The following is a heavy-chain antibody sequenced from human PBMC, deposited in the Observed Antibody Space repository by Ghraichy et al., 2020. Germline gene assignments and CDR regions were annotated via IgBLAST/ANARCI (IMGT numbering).Heavy chain of an antibody. CDR1: GGSISSYY. J-gene: IGHJ5*02. Sequence: SETLSLTCTVSGGSISSYYWSWIRQPPGKGLEWIGYIYYSGSTNYNPSLKSRVTISVDTSKNQFSLKLSSVTAADTAVYYCARHMQWLVQTPWFDPWGQGTLVTVSS. CDR3: ARHMQWLVQTPWFDP. D-gene: IGHD6-19*01. CDR2: IYYSGST. V-gene: IGHV4-59*08.